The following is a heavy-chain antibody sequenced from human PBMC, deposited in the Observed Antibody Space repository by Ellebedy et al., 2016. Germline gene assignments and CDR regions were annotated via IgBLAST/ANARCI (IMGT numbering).Heavy chain of an antibody. D-gene: IGHD3-10*01. CDR2: ISSSSSTI. V-gene: IGHV3-48*04. CDR3: AKDLEGITMVRGVIIRGYYYGMDV. CDR1: GFTFSSYS. Sequence: GGSLRLXXAASGFTFSSYSMNWVRQAPGKGLEWVSYISSSSSTIYYADSVKGRFTISRDNAKNSLHLQMNSLRAEDTAVYYCAKDLEGITMVRGVIIRGYYYGMDVWGQGTTVTVSS. J-gene: IGHJ6*02.